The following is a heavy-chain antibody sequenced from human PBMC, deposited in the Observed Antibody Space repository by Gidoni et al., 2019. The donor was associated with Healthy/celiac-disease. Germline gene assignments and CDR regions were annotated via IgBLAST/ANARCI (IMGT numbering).Heavy chain of an antibody. CDR3: ARAEAIAVAGFDY. Sequence: QVQLQESGPGLVKPSQTLSLTCTVSGGSISSGSYYWSWIRQPAGKGLEWIGRIYTSGSTNYNPSLKSRVTISVDTSKNQFSLKLSSVTAADTAVYYCARAEAIAVAGFDYWGQGTLVTVSS. CDR1: GGSISSGSYY. J-gene: IGHJ4*02. CDR2: IYTSGST. D-gene: IGHD6-19*01. V-gene: IGHV4-61*02.